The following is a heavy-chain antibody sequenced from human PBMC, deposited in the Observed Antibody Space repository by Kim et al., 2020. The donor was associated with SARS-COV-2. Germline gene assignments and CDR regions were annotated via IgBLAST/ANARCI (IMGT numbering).Heavy chain of an antibody. J-gene: IGHJ4*02. CDR1: GGSISSYY. Sequence: SETLSLTCTVSGGSISSYYWSWIRQPPGKGLEWIGYIYYSGSTNYNPSLKSRVTISVDTSKNQFSLKLSSVTAADTAVYYCASGVYEPWTLDYWGQGTLVTVSS. V-gene: IGHV4-59*01. CDR3: ASGVYEPWTLDY. CDR2: IYYSGST. D-gene: IGHD2-8*01.